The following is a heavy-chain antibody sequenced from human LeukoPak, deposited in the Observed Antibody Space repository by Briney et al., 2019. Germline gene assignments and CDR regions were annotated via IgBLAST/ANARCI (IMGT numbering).Heavy chain of an antibody. CDR3: ARERGIRALYFDN. CDR2: TSSDGNK. V-gene: IGHV3-30*04. D-gene: IGHD3-16*01. Sequence: GGSLRLSCAASGFTFISYTMHWVRQAPGKGLEWVALTSSDGNKYFADSVQGRFTISRDNSRNTVYLQLDSLRPDDTAVYYCARERGIRALYFDNWGQGTLVTVSS. J-gene: IGHJ4*02. CDR1: GFTFISYT.